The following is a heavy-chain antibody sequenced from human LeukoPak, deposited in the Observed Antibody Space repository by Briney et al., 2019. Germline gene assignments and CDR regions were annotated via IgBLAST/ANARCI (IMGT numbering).Heavy chain of an antibody. CDR1: GGSISSGSYY. J-gene: IGHJ4*02. CDR3: ARDGGYYDSSGYYYYFDY. CDR2: IYTSGST. V-gene: IGHV4-61*02. D-gene: IGHD3-22*01. Sequence: SQTLSLTCTVSGGSISSGSYYWSWIRQPAGKGLEWIGRIYTSGSTNYNPSLKSRVTISVDTSKNQFSLKLGSVTAADTAVYYCARDGGYYDSSGYYYYFDYWGQGTLVTVSS.